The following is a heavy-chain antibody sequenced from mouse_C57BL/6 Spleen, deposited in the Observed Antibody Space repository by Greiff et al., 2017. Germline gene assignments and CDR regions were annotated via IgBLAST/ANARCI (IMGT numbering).Heavy chain of an antibody. CDR1: GYTFTSYW. J-gene: IGHJ3*01. V-gene: IGHV1-55*01. CDR2: IYPGSGST. D-gene: IGHD2-4*01. Sequence: QVQLQQPGAELVKPGASVKMSCKASGYTFTSYWITWVKQRPGQGLEWIGDIYPGSGSTNYNEKFKGKATLTVDTSSSTAYMQLSSLTSEDSAVYYGARSSYDYDDGFAYWCQGTLVTVSA. CDR3: ARSSYDYDDGFAY.